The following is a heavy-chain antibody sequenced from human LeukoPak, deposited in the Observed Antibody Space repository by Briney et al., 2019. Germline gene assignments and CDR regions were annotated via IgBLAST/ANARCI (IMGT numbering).Heavy chain of an antibody. CDR1: RFTFSVYW. V-gene: IGHV3-7*01. J-gene: IGHJ4*02. CDR2: IKQDGSEK. CDR3: ARDTRGGGSFD. Sequence: GSLRLSCAASRFTFSVYWMSWVRQGPGKGLEWVANIKQDGSEKYYVDSVKGRFTISRDNAKNSLYLQMNSLRAEDTAVYYCARDTRGGGSFDWGQGTLVTVSS. D-gene: IGHD2-15*01.